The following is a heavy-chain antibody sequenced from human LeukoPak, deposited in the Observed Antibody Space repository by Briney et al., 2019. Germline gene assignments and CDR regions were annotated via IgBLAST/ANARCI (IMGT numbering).Heavy chain of an antibody. CDR1: GGSISSGSHY. J-gene: IGHJ4*02. V-gene: IGHV4-61*02. CDR3: ASCRDGYNFDY. D-gene: IGHD5-24*01. Sequence: SETLSLTCTVSGGSISSGSHYWSWIRQPAGKGLEWIGRIYTSGRMSTSGSTDYNPSLKSRVTISVDTSKNQFSLKLSSVTAADTAVYYCASCRDGYNFDYWGQGTLVTVSS. CDR2: IYTSGRMSTSGST.